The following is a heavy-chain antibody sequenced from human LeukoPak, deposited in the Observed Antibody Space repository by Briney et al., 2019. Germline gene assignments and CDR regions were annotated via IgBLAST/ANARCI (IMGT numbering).Heavy chain of an antibody. J-gene: IGHJ4*01. CDR3: ARDSRYNWNGGFDY. Sequence: SETLSLTCTVSGGSISGYYWSWIRQPAGKGLEWIGRIYTSGSTNYNPSLKSRVTMSLDTSKNQFSLKLSSVTAADTAVYYCARDSRYNWNGGFDYWGQGTLVSVSS. V-gene: IGHV4-4*07. D-gene: IGHD1-1*01. CDR2: IYTSGST. CDR1: GGSISGYY.